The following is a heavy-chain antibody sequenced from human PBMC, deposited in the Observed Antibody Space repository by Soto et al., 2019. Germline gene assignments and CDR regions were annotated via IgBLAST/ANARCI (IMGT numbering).Heavy chain of an antibody. J-gene: IGHJ6*02. Sequence: QVQLVESGGGVVQPGRSLRLSCAASGFTFSSYGMRWVRQAPGKGLEWVAVISYDGSNKYYADSVKGRFTISRDNSKNTLYLQMNSLRAEDTAVYYCAKSAYQRYYYYGMDVWGQGTTVTVSS. D-gene: IGHD2-2*01. CDR3: AKSAYQRYYYYGMDV. CDR1: GFTFSSYG. CDR2: ISYDGSNK. V-gene: IGHV3-30*18.